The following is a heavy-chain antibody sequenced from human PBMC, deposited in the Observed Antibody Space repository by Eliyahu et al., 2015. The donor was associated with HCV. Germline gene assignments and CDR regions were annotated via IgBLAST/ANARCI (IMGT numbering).Heavy chain of an antibody. J-gene: IGHJ4*02. D-gene: IGHD6-6*01. CDR2: IYYSGST. V-gene: IGHV4-59*01. CDR3: ARDQSIAHYFDY. CDR1: GGSISSYY. Sequence: QVQLQESGPGLVKPSETLSLTCTVSGGSISSYYWSWIRQPPGKGLEWIGYIYYSGSTNYNPSLKSRVTISVDTSKNQFSLKLSSVTAADTAVYYCARDQSIAHYFDYWGQGTLVTVSS.